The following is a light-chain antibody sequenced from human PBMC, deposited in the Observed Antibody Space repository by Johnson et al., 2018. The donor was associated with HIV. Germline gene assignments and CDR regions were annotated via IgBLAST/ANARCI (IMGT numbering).Light chain of an antibody. CDR3: GTWDSSLLSGF. V-gene: IGLV1-51*01. CDR1: TSNIGNNF. J-gene: IGLJ1*01. CDR2: DNN. Sequence: QSVLTQPPSVSAAPGQKVTISCSGSTSNIGNNFVSWYQHLPGTAPKLLIYDNNKRPSGIPDRFSGSKSGTSATLGITGLQTGDEADYYCGTWDSSLLSGFSGTVTKVTVL.